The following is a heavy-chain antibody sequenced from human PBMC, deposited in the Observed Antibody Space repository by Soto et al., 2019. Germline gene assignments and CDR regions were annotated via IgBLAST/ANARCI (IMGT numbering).Heavy chain of an antibody. D-gene: IGHD1-26*01. V-gene: IGHV4-4*02. CDR1: GGSITTDNW. CDR3: TRGYAFDV. Sequence: QVQLQQSGPGLVKPSGTLSLTCAVSGGSITTDNWWSWVRQAPGKGLEWIGEIHHSGSTNYNPSRKSRVSASVDKSKKQFSLNLNSVTAADTALYYCTRGYAFDVWGQGTMVTVSS. CDR2: IHHSGST. J-gene: IGHJ3*01.